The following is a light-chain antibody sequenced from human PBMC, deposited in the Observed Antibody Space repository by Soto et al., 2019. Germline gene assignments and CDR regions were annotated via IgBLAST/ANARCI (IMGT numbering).Light chain of an antibody. Sequence: EIVLTHSPATLSLSPWEIATLSCRASQSVSSNLAWYQQKPGQAPRLLIYGASTRATGIPDRFSGSESGTDFTLTISRLEPEDFVVYYCQQYGNSPFTFGQGTRLEIK. J-gene: IGKJ5*01. CDR3: QQYGNSPFT. V-gene: IGKV3-20*01. CDR1: QSVSSN. CDR2: GAS.